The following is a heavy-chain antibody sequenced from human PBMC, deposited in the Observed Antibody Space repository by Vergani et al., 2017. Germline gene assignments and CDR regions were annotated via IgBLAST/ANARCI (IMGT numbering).Heavy chain of an antibody. D-gene: IGHD1-1*01. CDR3: VRQWKLQGAFDI. Sequence: QVQLQESGPGLVKPPGTLFLNCTVSGGSISNNNWWSWVRQPPGKGLEWIGEVYHSGSTNYNPSLKSRVTISVDKSKNQISLKLRSVTAADTAVYYCVRQWKLQGAFDIWGQGTMVTVSS. CDR2: VYHSGST. V-gene: IGHV4-4*03. J-gene: IGHJ3*02. CDR1: GGSISNNNW.